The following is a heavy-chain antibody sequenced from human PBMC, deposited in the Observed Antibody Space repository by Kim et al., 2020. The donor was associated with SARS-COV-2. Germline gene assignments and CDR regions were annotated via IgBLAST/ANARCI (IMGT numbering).Heavy chain of an antibody. J-gene: IGHJ4*02. Sequence: ASVKVSCKASGYTFTSYAMHWVRQAPGQRLEWMGWINAGNGNTKYSQKFQGRVTITRDTSASTAYMELSSLRSEDTAVYYCARVDDFWSGYLNLDYWGQGTLVTVSS. D-gene: IGHD3-3*01. V-gene: IGHV1-3*01. CDR3: ARVDDFWSGYLNLDY. CDR2: INAGNGNT. CDR1: GYTFTSYA.